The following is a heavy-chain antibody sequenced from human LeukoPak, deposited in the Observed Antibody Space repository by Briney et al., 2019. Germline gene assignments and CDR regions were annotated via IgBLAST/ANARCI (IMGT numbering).Heavy chain of an antibody. D-gene: IGHD5-18*01. V-gene: IGHV3-7*01. CDR1: GFTFGGYW. J-gene: IGHJ4*02. CDR2: IKQDGSGK. Sequence: GGSLRLSCAASGFTFGGYWMSWVRQAPGKGLEWVASIKQDGSGKYYVDSVKGRFTISRDNAKNSLYLQMNSLRAEDTAVYYCARLKDTATRYDYWGQGTLVTVSS. CDR3: ARLKDTATRYDY.